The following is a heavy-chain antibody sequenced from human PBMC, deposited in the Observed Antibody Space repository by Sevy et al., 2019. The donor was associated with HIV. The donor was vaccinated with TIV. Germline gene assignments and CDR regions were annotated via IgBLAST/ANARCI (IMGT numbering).Heavy chain of an antibody. J-gene: IGHJ5*02. Sequence: GESLKISCEASGFTFSSYEMNWVRQAPGKGLEWVSYISSSGTTIKYADSVKGRFTISRDNAKNSLYMQMNSLRAEDTAVYYCAGVDANYDKGFDPWGQGTLVTVSS. CDR1: GFTFSSYE. CDR3: AGVDANYDKGFDP. D-gene: IGHD3-22*01. V-gene: IGHV3-48*03. CDR2: ISSSGTTI.